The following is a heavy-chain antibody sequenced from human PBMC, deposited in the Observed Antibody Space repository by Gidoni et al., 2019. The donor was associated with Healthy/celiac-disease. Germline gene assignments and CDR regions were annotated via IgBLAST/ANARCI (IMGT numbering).Heavy chain of an antibody. V-gene: IGHV3-21*01. CDR1: GFTFSSYS. D-gene: IGHD5-18*01. CDR3: ARGGRIQLWSGGY. J-gene: IGHJ4*02. Sequence: EVQLVESGGGLFKLGGSLRLSCAASGFTFSSYSMNWVHKAPGKGLEWVSSISSISSYRYYSDSVKGRFTISRDNAKNSLYLQMNSLRAEDTAVYYCARGGRIQLWSGGYWGQGTLVTVSS. CDR2: ISSISSYR.